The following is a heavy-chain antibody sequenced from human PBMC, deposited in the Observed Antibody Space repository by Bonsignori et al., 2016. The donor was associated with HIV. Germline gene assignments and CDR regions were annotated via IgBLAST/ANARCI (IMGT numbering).Heavy chain of an antibody. CDR3: ALIVGATPLDY. V-gene: IGHV1-69-2*01. J-gene: IGHJ4*02. Sequence: WVRQAPGQGLEWMGLVDPEDGETIYAEGFQGRVTITADTSTDTAYMELSSLRSEDTAVYYCALIVGATPLDYWGQGTLVTVSS. CDR2: VDPEDGET. D-gene: IGHD1-26*01.